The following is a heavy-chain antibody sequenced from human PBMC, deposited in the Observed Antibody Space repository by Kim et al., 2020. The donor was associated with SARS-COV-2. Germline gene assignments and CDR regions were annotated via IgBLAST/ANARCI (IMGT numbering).Heavy chain of an antibody. J-gene: IGHJ5*02. Sequence: GGSLRLSCAASGFTFSSYSMDWVRQAPGKGLEWVSYISSSTGTKFYADSVKGRFTISRDNAKNSLYLQMNSLRDEDTAVYYCARDRGHDYSNNWGWFDPWGQGTLVTVSS. D-gene: IGHD4-4*01. CDR2: ISSSTGTK. V-gene: IGHV3-48*02. CDR1: GFTFSSYS. CDR3: ARDRGHDYSNNWGWFDP.